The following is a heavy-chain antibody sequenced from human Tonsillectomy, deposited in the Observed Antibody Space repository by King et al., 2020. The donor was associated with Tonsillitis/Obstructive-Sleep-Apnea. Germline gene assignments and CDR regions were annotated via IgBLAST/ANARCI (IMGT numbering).Heavy chain of an antibody. J-gene: IGHJ6*03. Sequence: QLQESGPGLVKPSETLSLTCTVSGGSISSSSYYWGWIRQPPGKGLEWIANIYYSGSTYYNPSLKSRVTISVDTSKNQFSLKLSSVTAADTAVYYCARLESYYYYMDVWGKGTTVTVSS. CDR1: GGSISSSSYY. CDR3: ARLESYYYYMDV. CDR2: IYYSGST. V-gene: IGHV4-39*01.